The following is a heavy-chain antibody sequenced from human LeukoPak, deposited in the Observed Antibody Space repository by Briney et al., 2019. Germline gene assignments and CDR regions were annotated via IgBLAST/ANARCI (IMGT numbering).Heavy chain of an antibody. D-gene: IGHD5-18*01. CDR1: GGSISSGDYY. CDR3: ARDAGVDTAMVAMDV. CDR2: IYYSGST. V-gene: IGHV4-30-4*08. Sequence: SETLSLTCTVSGGSISSGDYYWSWLRQPPGTGLEWIGYIYYSGSTYYNPSLKSRVTISVDTSKNQFSLKLSSVTAADTAVYYCARDAGVDTAMVAMDVWGKGTTVTVSS. J-gene: IGHJ6*03.